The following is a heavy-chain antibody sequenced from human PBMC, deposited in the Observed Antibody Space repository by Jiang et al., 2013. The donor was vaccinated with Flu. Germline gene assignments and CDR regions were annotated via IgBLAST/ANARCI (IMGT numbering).Heavy chain of an antibody. CDR2: IYSTGRT. D-gene: IGHD3-10*01. Sequence: GPGLVKPSETLSLTCTVSGGTMNNYFWSWVRQPPGKELEWIGHIYSTGRTTYNPSLNSRVTISLDMSSNQFSLRLNSVTATDTAVYYCARHPSYNRSFGWFDPWGQGTLVTVSS. CDR1: GGTMNNYF. V-gene: IGHV4-59*08. CDR3: ARHPSYNRSFGWFDP. J-gene: IGHJ5*02.